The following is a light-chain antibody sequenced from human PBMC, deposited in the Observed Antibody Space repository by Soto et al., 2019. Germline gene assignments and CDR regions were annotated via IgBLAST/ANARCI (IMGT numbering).Light chain of an antibody. J-gene: IGKJ1*01. CDR3: QQYNNWWT. CDR1: QSVSSN. V-gene: IGKV3-15*01. Sequence: EIVMTQSPATLSVSPGERATLSCRASQSVSSNLAWYQQKPGQAPRLLIYGASTRDTGIPARFSGSGSGTEFTLNNRSLQSEEFAVYYCQQYNNWWTFGQGTKVEIK. CDR2: GAS.